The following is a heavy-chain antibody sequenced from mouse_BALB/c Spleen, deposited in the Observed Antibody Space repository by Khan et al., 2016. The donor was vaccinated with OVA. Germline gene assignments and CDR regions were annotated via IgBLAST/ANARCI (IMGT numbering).Heavy chain of an antibody. J-gene: IGHJ4*01. V-gene: IGHV2-6-7*01. D-gene: IGHD2-10*01. CDR3: ARAYYANYREAMDY. CDR2: IWGDGST. Sequence: QVQLTESGPGLVAPSQSLSITCTVSGFSLTGYGVNWVRQPPGKGLEWLGMIWGDGSTDYNSALKSRLSISKDNSKSQVFLKMNSLQTDDTARYYCARAYYANYREAMDYWGQGTSVTVSS. CDR1: GFSLTGYG.